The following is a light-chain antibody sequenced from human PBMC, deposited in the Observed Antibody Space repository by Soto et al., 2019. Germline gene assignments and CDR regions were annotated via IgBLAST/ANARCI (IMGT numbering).Light chain of an antibody. CDR1: NSNIGKHT. V-gene: IGLV1-44*01. CDR2: STN. J-gene: IGLJ2*01. CDR3: SSWDDSLSGVV. Sequence: QSAVTQPPSASGTPGQGVSISCSGSNSNIGKHTVNWYQQVPGTAPKLLIYSTNQWPSGVPDRFSGSKSGTSASLTIRGLQSEDEADYHCSSWDDSLSGVVFGGGTKLTVL.